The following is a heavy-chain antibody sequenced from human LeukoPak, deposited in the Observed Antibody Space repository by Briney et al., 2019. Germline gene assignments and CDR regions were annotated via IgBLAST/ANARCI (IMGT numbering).Heavy chain of an antibody. CDR1: GGTFISYA. J-gene: IGHJ4*02. CDR3: ARDSGTIKVKGYFDY. V-gene: IGHV1-69*05. Sequence: SVKVSCKASGGTFISYAISWVRQAPGQGLEWMGRIIPIFGTANYAQKFQGRVTITTDESTSTAYMELSSLRSEDTAVYYCARDSGTIKVKGYFDYWGQGTLVTVSS. CDR2: IIPIFGTA. D-gene: IGHD5-24*01.